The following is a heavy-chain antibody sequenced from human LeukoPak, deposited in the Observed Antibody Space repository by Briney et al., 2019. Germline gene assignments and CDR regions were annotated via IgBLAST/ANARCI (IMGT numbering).Heavy chain of an antibody. CDR1: GFTFDDYA. CDR2: ISWDGGST. Sequence: GGSLRLSCAASGFTFDDYAMHWVRQAPGKGLEWVSLISWDGGSTYYADSVKGRFTISRDNAKNSLYLQMNSLRAEDTAVYYCARGGRGSADYWGQGTLVTVSS. V-gene: IGHV3-43D*03. D-gene: IGHD1-26*01. J-gene: IGHJ4*02. CDR3: ARGGRGSADY.